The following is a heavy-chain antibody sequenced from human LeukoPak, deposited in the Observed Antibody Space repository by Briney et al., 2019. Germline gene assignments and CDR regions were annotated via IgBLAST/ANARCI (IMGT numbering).Heavy chain of an antibody. Sequence: GGSLRLSCAASGFTFSSYSMNWVRQAPGKGLEWVSSISSSSSYIYYADSVKGRFTISRDNSKNTLYLQMNSLRAEDTAVYYCAKPARTDYVDYWGQGTLVTVSS. D-gene: IGHD1-14*01. J-gene: IGHJ4*02. CDR1: GFTFSSYS. V-gene: IGHV3-21*04. CDR2: ISSSSSYI. CDR3: AKPARTDYVDY.